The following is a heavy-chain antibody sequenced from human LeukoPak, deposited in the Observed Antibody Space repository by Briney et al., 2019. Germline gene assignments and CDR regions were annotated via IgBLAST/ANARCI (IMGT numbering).Heavy chain of an antibody. CDR2: IIPILGIA. CDR3: ASRDCSGGSCYQGFDH. Sequence: SVKVSCKASEGTFSSYAISWVRQAPGQGLEWMGRIIPILGIANYAQKFQGRVTITADKSTSTAYMELSSLRSEDTAVYYCASRDCSGGSCYQGFDHWGQGTLVTVSS. CDR1: EGTFSSYA. D-gene: IGHD2-15*01. J-gene: IGHJ4*02. V-gene: IGHV1-69*04.